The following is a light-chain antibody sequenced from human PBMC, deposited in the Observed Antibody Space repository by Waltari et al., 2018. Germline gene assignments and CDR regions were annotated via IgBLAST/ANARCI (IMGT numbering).Light chain of an antibody. V-gene: IGLV2-18*02. J-gene: IGLJ1*01. CDR1: GSDIGSYDR. CDR3: SSYTTDTTQV. Sequence: QSALNQPPSVSGSPGQSVTISCSGTGSDIGSYDRVSWYQQPPGTAPRLMIYEVNKRPSGVPDRFSGSKSGNTASLTISGLQAEDEADYYCSSYTTDTTQVFGTGTKVTVL. CDR2: EVN.